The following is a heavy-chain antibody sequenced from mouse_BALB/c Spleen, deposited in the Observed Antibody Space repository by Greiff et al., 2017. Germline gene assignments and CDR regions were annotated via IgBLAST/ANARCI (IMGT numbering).Heavy chain of an antibody. CDR1: GFTFSSFG. CDR2: ISSGSSTI. CDR3: AREGYYAMDY. Sequence: EVMLVESGGGLVQPGGSRKLSCAASGFTFSSFGMHWVRQAPEKGLEWVAYISSGSSTIYYADTVKGRFTISRDNPKNTLFLQMTSLRSEDTAMYYCAREGYYAMDYWGQGTSVTVAS. J-gene: IGHJ4*01. V-gene: IGHV5-17*02.